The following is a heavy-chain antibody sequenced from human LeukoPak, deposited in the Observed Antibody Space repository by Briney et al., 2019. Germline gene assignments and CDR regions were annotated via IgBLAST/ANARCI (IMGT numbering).Heavy chain of an antibody. V-gene: IGHV3-15*01. CDR1: GFTFSNAC. CDR2: IKSKTDGGTT. Sequence: GGSLRLSCAASGFTFSNACMSWVRQAPGKGLEWVGRIKSKTDGGTTDYAAPVKGRFTISRDDSKNKLYLQMNSLKTEDTAVYYCTTDADYYDSSGYYYYWGQGTLVTVSS. CDR3: TTDADYYDSSGYYYY. D-gene: IGHD3-22*01. J-gene: IGHJ4*02.